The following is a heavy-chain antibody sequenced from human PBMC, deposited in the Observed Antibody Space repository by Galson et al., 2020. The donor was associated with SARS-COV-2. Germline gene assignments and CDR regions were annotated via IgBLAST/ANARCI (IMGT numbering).Heavy chain of an antibody. CDR2: INAGNGNT. Sequence: ASVKVSCKASGYTFTSYAMHWVRQAPGQRLEWMGWINAGNGNTKYSQKFQGRVTITRDTSASTAYMELSSLRSEDTAVYYCARVPRFCSGGSCPPIDYWGQGTLVPVSS. J-gene: IGHJ4*02. D-gene: IGHD2-15*01. CDR3: ARVPRFCSGGSCPPIDY. CDR1: GYTFTSYA. V-gene: IGHV1-3*01.